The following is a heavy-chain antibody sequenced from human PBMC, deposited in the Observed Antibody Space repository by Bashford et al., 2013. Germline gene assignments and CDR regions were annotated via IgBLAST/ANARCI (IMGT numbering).Heavy chain of an antibody. J-gene: IGHJ3*02. CDR1: GGSISRGGYY. V-gene: IGHV4-61*08. D-gene: IGHD5-18*01. CDR2: IYYSGST. CDR3: VRHLFLGDTVMADAFDI. Sequence: SETLSLTCTVSGGSISRGGYYWSWIRQPPGKGLEWIGYIYYSGSTNYNPSLKSRVTISVDTSKNKFSLSLNSVTPADTALYYCVRHLFLGDTVMADAFDIWGQGTMVTVSS.